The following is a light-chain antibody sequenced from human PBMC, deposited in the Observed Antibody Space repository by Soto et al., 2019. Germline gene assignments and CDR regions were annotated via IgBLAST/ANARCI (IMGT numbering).Light chain of an antibody. V-gene: IGLV1-51*01. CDR3: GTWDSRLSAVV. J-gene: IGLJ2*01. Sequence: QSVLTQPPSVSAAPRQKVSISCSGSSSNIGNNYVSWYQQLPGTAPKLLIYDNNRRPSGIPDRFYGSKSGTSATLGITGLQTGDEADYYCGTWDSRLSAVVFGGGTKLTVL. CDR1: SSNIGNNY. CDR2: DNN.